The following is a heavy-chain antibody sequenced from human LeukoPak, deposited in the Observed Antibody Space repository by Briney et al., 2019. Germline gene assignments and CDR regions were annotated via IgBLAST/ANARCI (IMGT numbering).Heavy chain of an antibody. D-gene: IGHD4/OR15-4a*01. CDR3: ATISTALRGYAFDI. V-gene: IGHV1-8*03. Sequence: ASVKVSCKASGYTFTSYDINWVRQATGQGLEWMGWMNPTTGNTGYAQKFQGRVSITRDTSISTAFMDLSSLKSEDTAVYYCATISTALRGYAFDIWGQGTMVTVSS. CDR1: GYTFTSYD. CDR2: MNPTTGNT. J-gene: IGHJ3*02.